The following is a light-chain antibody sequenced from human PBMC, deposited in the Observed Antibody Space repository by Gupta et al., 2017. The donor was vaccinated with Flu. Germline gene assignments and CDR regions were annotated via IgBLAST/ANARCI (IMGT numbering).Light chain of an antibody. V-gene: IGLV2-8*01. CDR2: EVN. CDR3: SSYAGNTYV. CDR1: SSDVGGYNY. Sequence: QSALTQPPSASGSPGQSVTISCTGTSSDVGGYNYVSWYQQHPGKAPKVMIYEVNKRPSGVPDRFSGSKSGNTASLTVSGLQAEDEADYYCSSYAGNTYVFGTGTKFTVL. J-gene: IGLJ1*01.